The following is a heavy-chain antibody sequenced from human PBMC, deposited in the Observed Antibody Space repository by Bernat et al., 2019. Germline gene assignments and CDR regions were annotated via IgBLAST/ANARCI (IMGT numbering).Heavy chain of an antibody. CDR2: ITGSGGST. V-gene: IGHV3-23*04. J-gene: IGHJ4*02. D-gene: IGHD1-14*01. Sequence: EVQLVESGGSLVQPGGSLRLSCAASGFTFSSYAMSWVRQAPGKGLEWVSVITGSGGSTYYADSVKGRFTISRDNAKNSLYLQMNSLRAEDTAVYYCAVNQKGNYWGQGTLVTVSS. CDR3: AVNQKGNY. CDR1: GFTFSSYA.